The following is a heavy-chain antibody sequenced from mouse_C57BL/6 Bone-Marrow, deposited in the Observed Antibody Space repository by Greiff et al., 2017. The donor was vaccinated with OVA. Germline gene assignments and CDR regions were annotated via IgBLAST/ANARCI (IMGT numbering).Heavy chain of an antibody. D-gene: IGHD1-1*01. V-gene: IGHV5-4*01. CDR3: ARDSSGYFDY. J-gene: IGHJ2*01. CDR1: GFTFSSYA. CDR2: ISDGGSYT. Sequence: EVQRVESGGGLVKPGGSLKLSCAASGFTFSSYAMSWVRQTPEKRLEWVATISDGGSYTYYTDNVKGRFTISRDNAKNNLYLEMSHLKSEDTAMYYCARDSSGYFDYWGQGTTLTVSS.